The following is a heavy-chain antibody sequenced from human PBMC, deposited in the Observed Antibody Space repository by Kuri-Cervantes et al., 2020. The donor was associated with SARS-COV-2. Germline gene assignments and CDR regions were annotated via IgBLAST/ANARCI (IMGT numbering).Heavy chain of an antibody. J-gene: IGHJ1*01. D-gene: IGHD2-2*01. V-gene: IGHV3-48*03. CDR3: ARDKRPFRGCSSTSCQNRGSAEYFQH. Sequence: GGSLRLSCAASGFTFSSYEMNWVRQTPGKGLEWVSYISSSGSTIYYADSVKGRFTISRDNAKNSLYLQMDSLRAEDTAVYYCARDKRPFRGCSSTSCQNRGSAEYFQHWGQGTLVTVSS. CDR2: ISSSGSTI. CDR1: GFTFSSYE.